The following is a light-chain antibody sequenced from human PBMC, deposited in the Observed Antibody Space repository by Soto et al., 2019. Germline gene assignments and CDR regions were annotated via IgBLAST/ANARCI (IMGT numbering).Light chain of an antibody. CDR3: QQYENYWT. V-gene: IGKV3-15*01. J-gene: IGKJ1*01. CDR2: DTS. Sequence: EIVMTQSPATLSVSPGERATLSCRASQSVSIKLALYQQKPGQAPRLLIYDTSTRATGIPARFSGSGSGTDFTLTISSLEPDDFATYYCQQYENYWTFGQGTKVDIK. CDR1: QSVSIK.